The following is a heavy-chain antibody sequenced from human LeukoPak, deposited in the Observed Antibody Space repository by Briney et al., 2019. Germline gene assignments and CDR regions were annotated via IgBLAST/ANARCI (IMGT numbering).Heavy chain of an antibody. J-gene: IGHJ4*02. CDR3: ARGTSSGWYGAY. D-gene: IGHD6-19*01. CDR1: GFTVSSTF. CDR2: IYSGGST. Sequence: GGSLRLSCAASGFTVSSTFMSWVRQAPGKELEWVSVIYSGGSTYYADSVKGRFTISRDNSKNTLYLQMNSLRAEDTAVYYCARGTSSGWYGAYWGQGTLVTVSS. V-gene: IGHV3-53*01.